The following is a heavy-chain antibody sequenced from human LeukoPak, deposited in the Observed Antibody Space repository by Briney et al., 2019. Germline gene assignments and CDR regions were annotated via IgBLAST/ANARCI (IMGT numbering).Heavy chain of an antibody. CDR1: GFTFSSYA. CDR3: AKDPVLRYFDWLTYYFDY. D-gene: IGHD3-9*01. CDR2: ISGSGGST. V-gene: IGHV3-23*01. Sequence: GGSLRLSCAASGFTFSSYAMSWVRQAPEKGLEWVSAISGSGGSTYYADSVKGRFTISRDNSKNTLYLQMNSLRAEDTAVYYCAKDPVLRYFDWLTYYFDYWGQGTLVTVSS. J-gene: IGHJ4*02.